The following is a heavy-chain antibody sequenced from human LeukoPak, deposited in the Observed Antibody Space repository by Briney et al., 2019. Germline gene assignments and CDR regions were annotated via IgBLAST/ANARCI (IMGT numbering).Heavy chain of an antibody. Sequence: GGSLRLSCAASGFTFSSYSMNWVRQAPGKGLEWVSSISSSSSYIYYADSVKGRFTISRDNAKNTLYLQMNSLRAEDTAVYYCAKGQSKYYYYMDVWGKGTTVTISS. V-gene: IGHV3-21*04. J-gene: IGHJ6*03. CDR1: GFTFSSYS. CDR3: AKGQSKYYYYMDV. CDR2: ISSSSSYI.